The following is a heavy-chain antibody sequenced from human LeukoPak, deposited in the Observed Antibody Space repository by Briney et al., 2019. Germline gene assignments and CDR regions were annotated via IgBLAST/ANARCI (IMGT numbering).Heavy chain of an antibody. CDR3: VRDWFGWYFDF. D-gene: IGHD3-10*01. Sequence: SQTLTLTYALSGDSGSSSISAGVWIRQSPSRDLEWLGRTYYRSKWYNEYALSVKSRITINPDTSRNQFSLQLTSMTPEDTAVYYCVRDWFGWYFDFWGQGILVTVSS. CDR2: TYYRSKWYN. V-gene: IGHV6-1*01. J-gene: IGHJ4*02. CDR1: GDSGSSSISA.